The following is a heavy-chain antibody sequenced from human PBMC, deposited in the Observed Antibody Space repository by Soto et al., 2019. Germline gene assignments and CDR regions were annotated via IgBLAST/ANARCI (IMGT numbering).Heavy chain of an antibody. V-gene: IGHV4-59*02. CDR1: GGTVRGDY. CDR2: VYDNGRT. Sequence: SGTLSLTCAVSGGTVRGDYWSWIRQSPGKGLEWIGYVYDNGRTSYNPSLESRVTMSEDTSNNRFSLTLSSVTAADSAVYFCARDRSRNLDVWGKGTTVTVSS. CDR3: ARDRSRNLDV. D-gene: IGHD1-1*01. J-gene: IGHJ6*04.